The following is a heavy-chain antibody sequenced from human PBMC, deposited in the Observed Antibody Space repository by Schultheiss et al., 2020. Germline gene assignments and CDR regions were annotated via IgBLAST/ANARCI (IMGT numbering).Heavy chain of an antibody. J-gene: IGHJ4*02. Sequence: GGSLRLSCAVSGFTFSSYAMSWVRQAPGKGLEWGSYISSSSSTIYYADSVKGRFTISRDNAKNSLYLQMDSLRAEDTAVYYCARDRPYYYDSSGYYYDYWGQGTLVTVSS. CDR2: ISSSSSTI. V-gene: IGHV3-48*01. CDR3: ARDRPYYYDSSGYYYDY. CDR1: GFTFSSYA. D-gene: IGHD3-22*01.